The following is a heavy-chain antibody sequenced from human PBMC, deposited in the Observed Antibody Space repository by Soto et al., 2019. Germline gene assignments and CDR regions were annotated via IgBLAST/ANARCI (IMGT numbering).Heavy chain of an antibody. Sequence: ASVKVSCKVSGYTLTELSMHWVRQAPGKGLEWMGGFDPEDGETIYAQKFQGRVTMTEDTSTDTAYMELSSLRSEDTAVYYCATPHGDFLGSGSYQFDYWGQGTLVTVSS. CDR1: GYTLTELS. J-gene: IGHJ4*02. V-gene: IGHV1-24*01. CDR2: FDPEDGET. CDR3: ATPHGDFLGSGSYQFDY. D-gene: IGHD3-10*01.